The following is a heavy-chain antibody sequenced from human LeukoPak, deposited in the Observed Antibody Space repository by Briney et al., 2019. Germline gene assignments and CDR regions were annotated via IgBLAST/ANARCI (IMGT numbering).Heavy chain of an antibody. Sequence: ASVKVSCKASGYTFTSYGISWVRQAPGQGLEWMGWISAYNGNTNYAQKLQGRVTMTTDTSTSTAYMELSRLRSDDAAVYYCARDGRYDFWSGSPDYYYYMDVWGKGTTVTVSS. J-gene: IGHJ6*03. D-gene: IGHD3-3*01. CDR2: ISAYNGNT. V-gene: IGHV1-18*01. CDR1: GYTFTSYG. CDR3: ARDGRYDFWSGSPDYYYYMDV.